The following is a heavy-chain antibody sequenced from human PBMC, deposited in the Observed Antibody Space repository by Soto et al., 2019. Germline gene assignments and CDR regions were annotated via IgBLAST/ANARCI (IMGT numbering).Heavy chain of an antibody. J-gene: IGHJ4*02. V-gene: IGHV3-48*04. CDR2: ISSSGSTI. Sequence: EVQLVESGGGLVQPGESLSLSCAASGFTFSSYSMNWVRQAPGKGLEWVSYISSSGSTIYYADSVKGRFTIARDNAKNSLYLQMNSLRAEDTAVYYCARDEGRCDQLLCPVDYWGQGTLVTVSS. CDR1: GFTFSSYS. CDR3: ARDEGRCDQLLCPVDY. D-gene: IGHD2-2*01.